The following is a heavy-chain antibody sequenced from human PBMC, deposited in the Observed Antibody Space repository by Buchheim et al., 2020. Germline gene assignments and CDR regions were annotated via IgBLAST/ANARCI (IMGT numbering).Heavy chain of an antibody. CDR1: GFTFSSYA. Sequence: QVQLVESGGGVVQPGRSLRLSCAASGFTFSSYAMHWVRQAPGKGLEWVAVISYDGSNKYYADSVKGRFTISRDNGNNTLYLQLNSLRPEDTAVYYCVKGLGGGREFDYIWGTYRFYVYWGQGTL. CDR3: VKGLGGGREFDYIWGTYRFYVY. J-gene: IGHJ4*02. D-gene: IGHD3-16*02. V-gene: IGHV3-30-3*01. CDR2: ISYDGSNK.